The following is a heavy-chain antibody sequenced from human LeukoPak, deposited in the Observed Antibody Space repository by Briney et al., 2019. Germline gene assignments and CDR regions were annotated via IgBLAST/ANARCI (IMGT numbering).Heavy chain of an antibody. Sequence: SETLSLTCAVYGGSFSSYYWSWIRQPPGKALEWIGNIFYSGSTYYSPSLKSRVTISLDTSRNQFSLKLNSVTAADTAVYYCAKSNGYGLIDIWGQGTMVTVSS. V-gene: IGHV4-34*12. CDR1: GGSFSSYY. CDR3: AKSNGYGLIDI. J-gene: IGHJ3*02. D-gene: IGHD3-10*01. CDR2: IFYSGST.